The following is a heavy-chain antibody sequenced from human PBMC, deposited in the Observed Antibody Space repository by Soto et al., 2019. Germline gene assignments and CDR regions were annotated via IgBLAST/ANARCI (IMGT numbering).Heavy chain of an antibody. CDR1: GGSISSGGYS. V-gene: IGHV4-30-2*01. CDR3: ARAGYDFWSGYYPNFDY. J-gene: IGHJ4*02. CDR2: IYHSGST. D-gene: IGHD3-3*01. Sequence: SETLSLTCAVSGGSISSGGYSWSWIRQPPGKGLEWIGYIYHSGSTYYNPSLKSRVTISVDRSKNQFSLKLSSVTAADTAVYYCARAGYDFWSGYYPNFDYWGQGTLVTVSS.